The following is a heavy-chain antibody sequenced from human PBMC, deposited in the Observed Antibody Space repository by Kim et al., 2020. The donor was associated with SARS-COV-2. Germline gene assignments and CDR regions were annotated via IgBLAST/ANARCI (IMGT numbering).Heavy chain of an antibody. V-gene: IGHV3-23*01. CDR2: IRGTGGNI. CDR1: GFSFSGYT. CDR3: AKGIESWVTGPDF. D-gene: IGHD2-21*02. J-gene: IGHJ4*02. Sequence: GGSLRLSCEASGFSFSGYTMSWVRQPPGRGLEWVSRIRGTGGNIGYADSVKGRFTISRDNSKNTLYLQMNSLRVEDTAVYYCAKGIESWVTGPDFWGQGILVTVSS.